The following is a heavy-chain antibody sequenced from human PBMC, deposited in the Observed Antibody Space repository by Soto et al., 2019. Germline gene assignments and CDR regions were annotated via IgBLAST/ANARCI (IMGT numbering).Heavy chain of an antibody. Sequence: SETLSLTFTVSGGSISSGGYYGSWFRQHPGKGLEWIGYIYYSGSTYYNPSLKSRVTISVDTSKNQFSLKLSSVTAADTAVYYCARARTLGLGATEYYFDYWGQGTLVTSPQ. CDR2: IYYSGST. J-gene: IGHJ4*02. CDR3: ARARTLGLGATEYYFDY. D-gene: IGHD1-26*01. V-gene: IGHV4-31*03. CDR1: GGSISSGGYY.